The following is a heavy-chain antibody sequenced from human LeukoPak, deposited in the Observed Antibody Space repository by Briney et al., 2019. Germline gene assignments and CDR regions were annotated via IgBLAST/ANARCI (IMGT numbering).Heavy chain of an antibody. Sequence: SETLSLTCAVYGGSFSGYYWSWIRQPPGKGLEWIGGINHSGSTNYNPSLKSRVTISVDTSKNQFSLKLSSVTAADRAVYYCARDRRRTVATRHPGDDYYYYGMDVWGQGTTVTVSS. CDR3: ARDRRRTVATRHPGDDYYYYGMDV. CDR1: GGSFSGYY. CDR2: INHSGST. V-gene: IGHV4-34*01. J-gene: IGHJ6*02. D-gene: IGHD4-23*01.